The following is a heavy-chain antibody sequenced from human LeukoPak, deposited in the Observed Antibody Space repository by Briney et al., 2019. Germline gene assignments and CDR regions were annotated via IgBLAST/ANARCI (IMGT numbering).Heavy chain of an antibody. CDR3: ARDLKLNYYYYYMDV. CDR2: IIPILGIA. D-gene: IGHD1-26*01. J-gene: IGHJ6*03. V-gene: IGHV1-69*04. Sequence: SVKVSCKASGGTFSSYAISWVRQAPGQGLEWMGRIIPILGIANYAQKFQGRVTITADKSTSTAYMELSRLRSDDTAVYYCARDLKLNYYYYYMDVWGKGTTVTVSS. CDR1: GGTFSSYA.